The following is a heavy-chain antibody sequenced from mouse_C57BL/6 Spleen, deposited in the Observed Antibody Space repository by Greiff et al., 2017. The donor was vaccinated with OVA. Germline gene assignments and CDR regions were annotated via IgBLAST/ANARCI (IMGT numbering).Heavy chain of an antibody. CDR1: GFTFSSYA. CDR3: TRGRGYDGYSYFDY. D-gene: IGHD2-3*01. V-gene: IGHV5-9-1*02. J-gene: IGHJ2*01. Sequence: EVQLVESGEGLVKPGGSLKLSCAASGFTFSSYAMSWVRQTPEKRLEWVAYISSGGDYIYYADTVKGRFTISRDNARNTLYLQMSSLKSEDTAMYYGTRGRGYDGYSYFDYWGQGTTLTVSS. CDR2: ISSGGDYI.